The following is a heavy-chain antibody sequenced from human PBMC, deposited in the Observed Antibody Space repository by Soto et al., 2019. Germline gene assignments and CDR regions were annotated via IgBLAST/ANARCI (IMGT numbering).Heavy chain of an antibody. Sequence: QITLKESGPTLVKPTQTLTLTCTFSGFSLSTSGVGVGWIRQPPGKALEWLALIYWNDDKRYSPSLKSRLTITKYTSENQVVLTMTNMDPVDTATDYCAHSVMELWSEGPFDYWGQGTLVTVSS. J-gene: IGHJ4*02. CDR1: GFSLSTSGVG. CDR3: AHSVMELWSEGPFDY. D-gene: IGHD5-18*01. CDR2: IYWNDDK. V-gene: IGHV2-5*01.